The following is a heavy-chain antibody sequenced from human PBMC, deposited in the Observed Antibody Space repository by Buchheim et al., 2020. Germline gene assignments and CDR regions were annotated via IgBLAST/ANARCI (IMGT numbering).Heavy chain of an antibody. CDR3: AKDHKLRYFDY. CDR2: ISYDGSNK. D-gene: IGHD4-23*01. V-gene: IGHV3-30*18. CDR1: GFTFSSYG. J-gene: IGHJ4*02. Sequence: QVQLVESGGGVVQPGRSLRLSCAASGFTFSSYGMHWVRQAPGKGLEWVAVISYDGSNKYYADSVKGRFTISRDNSKNTLYLQMNSLRAEDTAVYYCAKDHKLRYFDYWGQGTL.